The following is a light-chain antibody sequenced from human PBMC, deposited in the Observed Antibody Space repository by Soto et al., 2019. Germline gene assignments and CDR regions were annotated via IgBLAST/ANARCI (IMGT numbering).Light chain of an antibody. J-gene: IGLJ1*01. V-gene: IGLV2-14*01. CDR1: SSDIGDSNF. Sequence: QPASVSGSPGQSITISCIGTSSDIGDSNFVSWYQHHPGKAPKLLIYDVSDRPSRISSRFSGSKSANTASLTISGLQAEDEALYYCSSYTSTTTVRFVFGTGTKVTVL. CDR3: SSYTSTTTVRFV. CDR2: DVS.